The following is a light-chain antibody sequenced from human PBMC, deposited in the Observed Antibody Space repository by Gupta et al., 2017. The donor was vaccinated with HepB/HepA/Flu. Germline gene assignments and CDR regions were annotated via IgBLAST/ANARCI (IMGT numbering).Light chain of an antibody. J-gene: IGKJ5*01. CDR1: QGIGNE. CDR2: AVD. Sequence: IQWSQSVTSLSASVGDRVTISCRASQGIGNELGWYQQKPGKAPKRLIYAVDTLQSAVPSRFSGSGSGTAFTLTISSLQPEDFAAYYCLQHTDSPITFGQGTRLDIK. V-gene: IGKV1-17*01. CDR3: LQHTDSPIT.